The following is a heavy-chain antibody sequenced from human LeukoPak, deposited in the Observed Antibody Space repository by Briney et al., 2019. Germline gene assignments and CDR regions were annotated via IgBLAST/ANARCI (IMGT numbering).Heavy chain of an antibody. CDR1: GFTFSSFS. V-gene: IGHV3-48*04. CDR3: FRGGMDP. Sequence: GGSLRLSCAASGFTFSSFSMNWVRQTPGKGLEWVSYISTSSDTIYYADSVKGRFSVSRDNAKNSLYLQMDSLRAEDTAVYHCFRGGMDPWGQGALVTVSS. CDR2: ISTSSDTI. D-gene: IGHD6-25*01. J-gene: IGHJ5*02.